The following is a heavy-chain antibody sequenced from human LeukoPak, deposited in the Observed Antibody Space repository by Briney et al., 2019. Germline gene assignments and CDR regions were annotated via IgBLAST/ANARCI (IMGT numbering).Heavy chain of an antibody. CDR3: AGEYSSGPTRSLFDY. D-gene: IGHD6-19*01. J-gene: IGHJ4*02. V-gene: IGHV3-33*01. CDR1: GFTFSSYG. CDR2: LWYDGSNK. Sequence: GGPLRLSCAASGFTFSSYGMHWVRQAPGKGLEWVAVLWYDGSNKYYADSVKGRFTISRDNSKNTLYLQMNSLRAEDTAVYYCAGEYSSGPTRSLFDYWGQGTLVTVSS.